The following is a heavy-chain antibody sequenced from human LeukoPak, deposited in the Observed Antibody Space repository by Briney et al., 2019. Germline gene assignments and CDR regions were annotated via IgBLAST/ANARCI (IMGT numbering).Heavy chain of an antibody. CDR2: IYYSGST. Sequence: TFSDYWLSWVRQPPGKGLEWIGSIYYSGSTYYNPSLKSRVTISVDTSRNQFSLKLSSVTAADTAVYYCARQGGSSSWYASPPKSWGQGTLVTVSS. J-gene: IGHJ4*02. CDR3: ARQGGSSSWYASPPKS. V-gene: IGHV4-39*01. CDR1: TFSDYW. D-gene: IGHD6-13*01.